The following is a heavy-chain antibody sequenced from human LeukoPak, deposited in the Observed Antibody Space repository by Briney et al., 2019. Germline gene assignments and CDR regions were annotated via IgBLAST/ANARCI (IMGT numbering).Heavy chain of an antibody. CDR2: ISGGGGTT. D-gene: IGHD2-15*01. CDR3: AKSGLNRFDY. J-gene: IGHJ4*02. CDR1: GFTFSSYG. V-gene: IGHV3-23*01. Sequence: GGSLRLSCAASGFTFSSYGMSWVRQAPGKGLEWVSTISGGGGTTYFAGSVKGRFTISRDNSKNTLYLQMNSLRAEDTTVYYCAKSGLNRFDYWGQGTLVTVSS.